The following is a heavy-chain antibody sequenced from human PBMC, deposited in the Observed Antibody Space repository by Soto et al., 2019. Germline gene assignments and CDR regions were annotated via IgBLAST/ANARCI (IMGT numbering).Heavy chain of an antibody. CDR3: ARGLFSENYYSGGWYYFDS. CDR2: INHSGST. D-gene: IGHD1-26*01. J-gene: IGHJ4*02. CDR1: GGSFSGYS. Sequence: QVQLQQWGAGLLKPSETLSLTCAVYGGSFSGYSWTWIRQSPGKGLEWIGQINHSGSTNSNTSLKSRVTISLVTSKNQFSLELTSVTAADTAVYYCARGLFSENYYSGGWYYFDSWGQGTLVTVSS. V-gene: IGHV4-34*01.